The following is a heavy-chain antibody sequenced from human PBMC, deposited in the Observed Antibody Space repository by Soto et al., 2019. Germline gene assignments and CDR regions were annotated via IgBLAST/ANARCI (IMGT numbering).Heavy chain of an antibody. CDR3: ARGSYYYDSRGYYHY. J-gene: IGHJ4*02. V-gene: IGHV4-30-4*01. Sequence: LSLTCTVSGGSISSGDYYWSWIRQPPGKGLEWIGYIYYSGSTYYNPSLKSRVTISVDTSKNQFSLKLSSVTAADTAVYYCARGSYYYDSRGYYHYWGQGTLVTVSP. CDR2: IYYSGST. D-gene: IGHD3-22*01. CDR1: GGSISSGDYY.